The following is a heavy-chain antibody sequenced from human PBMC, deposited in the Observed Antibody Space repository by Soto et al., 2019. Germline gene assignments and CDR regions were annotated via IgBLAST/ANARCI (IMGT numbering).Heavy chain of an antibody. CDR3: ASEDSSRWYGQDDYYYGMDV. J-gene: IGHJ6*02. Sequence: QVQLVESGGGVVQPGRSLRLSCAASGFTFSSYAMHWVRQAPGKGLEWVAVISYDGSNKYYADSVKGRFTISRDNSKNPLYLQMNSLRAEDTAVYYCASEDSSRWYGQDDYYYGMDVWGQGTTVTVSS. CDR1: GFTFSSYA. V-gene: IGHV3-30-3*01. D-gene: IGHD6-13*01. CDR2: ISYDGSNK.